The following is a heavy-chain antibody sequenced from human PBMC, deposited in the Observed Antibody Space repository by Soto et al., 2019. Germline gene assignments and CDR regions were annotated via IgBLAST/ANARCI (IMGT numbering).Heavy chain of an antibody. J-gene: IGHJ6*02. D-gene: IGHD6-19*01. Sequence: PSETLSLTCAVSGYSISRGYYWGWIRQPPGKGLEWIGSIYHSGSTYYNPSLKSRVTISVDTSKNQFSLRLSSVTAADTAVYYCARDDSSGWFYYYYGMDVWGQGTTVTVSS. CDR3: ARDDSSGWFYYYYGMDV. CDR2: IYHSGST. CDR1: GYSISRGYY. V-gene: IGHV4-38-2*02.